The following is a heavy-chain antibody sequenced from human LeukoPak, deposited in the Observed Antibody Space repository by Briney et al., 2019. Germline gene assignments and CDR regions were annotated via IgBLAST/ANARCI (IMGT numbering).Heavy chain of an antibody. Sequence: GGSLRPSCAASGFTFDDYAMHWVRQAPGKGLEWVSLISWDGGSTYYADSVKGRFTISRDNSKNSLYLQMNSLRAEDTALYYCAKTDGYGAEGYFDLWGRGTLVTVSS. CDR2: ISWDGGST. D-gene: IGHD5-24*01. V-gene: IGHV3-43D*03. CDR3: AKTDGYGAEGYFDL. J-gene: IGHJ2*01. CDR1: GFTFDDYA.